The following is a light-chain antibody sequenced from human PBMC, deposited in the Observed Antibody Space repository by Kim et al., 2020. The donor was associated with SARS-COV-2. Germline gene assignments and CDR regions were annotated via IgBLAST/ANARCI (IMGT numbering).Light chain of an antibody. V-gene: IGLV3-21*04. J-gene: IGLJ3*02. CDR3: QVWDRSSDHWV. CDR1: NIGSKS. CDR2: YDS. Sequence: SYELTQPPSVSVAPGKTASITCGGNNIGSKSVHWYQQKPGQAPVLVIYYDSDRPSGIPERLSGSNSGNTATLTISRVEAGDEADYYCQVWDRSSDHWVFGGGTQLTVL.